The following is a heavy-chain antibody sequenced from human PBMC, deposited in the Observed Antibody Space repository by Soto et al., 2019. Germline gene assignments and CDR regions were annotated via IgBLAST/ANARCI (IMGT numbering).Heavy chain of an antibody. D-gene: IGHD3-22*01. CDR3: ARDDYYDSSGYPH. J-gene: IGHJ4*02. V-gene: IGHV3-21*01. CDR2: ISSSSSYI. Sequence: SGGSLRLSCAASGFTFISYSMNWVRQAPGKGLEWVSSISSSSSYIYYADSVKGRFTISRDNAKNSLYLQMNSLRAEDTAVYYCARDDYYDSSGYPHWGQGTLVTVSS. CDR1: GFTFISYS.